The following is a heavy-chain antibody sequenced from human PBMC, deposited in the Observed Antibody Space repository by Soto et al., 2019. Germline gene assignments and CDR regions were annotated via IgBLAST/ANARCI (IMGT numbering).Heavy chain of an antibody. D-gene: IGHD3-3*01. CDR2: ISGSGGST. V-gene: IGHV3-23*01. Sequence: GGSLRLSCAASGFTFSSYAISWVRQAPGKGLEWVSAISGSGGSTYYADSVKGRFTISRDNSKNTMYLQMNSLRAEDTAVYYCAKDRPQYYDFWSGYYAFDYWGQGTLVTVSS. J-gene: IGHJ4*02. CDR3: AKDRPQYYDFWSGYYAFDY. CDR1: GFTFSSYA.